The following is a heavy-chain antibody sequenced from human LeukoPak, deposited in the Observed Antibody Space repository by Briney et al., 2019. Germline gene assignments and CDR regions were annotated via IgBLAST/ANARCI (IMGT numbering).Heavy chain of an antibody. D-gene: IGHD1/OR15-1a*01. V-gene: IGHV4-34*01. CDR2: INHSGST. CDR3: VRDRHWTNDWVFDY. J-gene: IGHJ4*02. Sequence: SETLSLTCAVYGGSFSGYYWSWIRQPPGKGLEWIGEINHSGSTNYNPSLKSRVTISVDTSKNQFSLKLSSVNAADTAVYYCVRDRHWTNDWVFDYWGQGTLVTVSS. CDR1: GGSFSGYY.